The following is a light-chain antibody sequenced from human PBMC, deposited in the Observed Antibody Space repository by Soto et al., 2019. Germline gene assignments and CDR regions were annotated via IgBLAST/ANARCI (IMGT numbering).Light chain of an antibody. CDR3: QQGHSTPYT. CDR1: QNIRTY. J-gene: IGKJ2*01. V-gene: IGKV1-39*01. Sequence: DIQMTQSPYSLSASVGDSVTITCRASQNIRTYLNWYQQKPGRAPKLLIHSASALPSGVPSRFSGSGSGTEFTLTMSGLQPEDVATYYCQQGHSTPYTFGQGTKVESK. CDR2: SAS.